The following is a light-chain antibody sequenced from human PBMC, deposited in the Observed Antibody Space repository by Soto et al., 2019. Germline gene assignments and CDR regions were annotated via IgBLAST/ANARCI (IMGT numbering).Light chain of an antibody. CDR3: SSYTSSSTSYV. CDR2: EVS. CDR1: SRDVNGYNY. J-gene: IGLJ1*01. Sequence: QSVLTQPASVSGSPGQSITISCTGTSRDVNGYNYVSWYQQHPGKAPKLMIYEVSNRPSGVSNRFSGSKSGNTASLTISGLQAEDEADYYCSSYTSSSTSYVFGTGTKLTVL. V-gene: IGLV2-14*01.